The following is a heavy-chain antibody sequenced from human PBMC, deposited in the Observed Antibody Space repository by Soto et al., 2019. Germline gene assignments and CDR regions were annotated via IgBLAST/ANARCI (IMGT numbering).Heavy chain of an antibody. CDR3: ARGIGYCTNGVCFRFDP. Sequence: PSETLSLTCTVSGGSVSSGSYYWSWIRQPPGKGLEWIGYIYYSGSTNYNPSLKSRVTISVDTSKNQFSLKLSSVTAADTAVYYCARGIGYCTNGVCFRFDPWGQGTLVTAPQ. CDR1: GGSVSSGSYY. CDR2: IYYSGST. D-gene: IGHD2-8*01. V-gene: IGHV4-61*01. J-gene: IGHJ5*02.